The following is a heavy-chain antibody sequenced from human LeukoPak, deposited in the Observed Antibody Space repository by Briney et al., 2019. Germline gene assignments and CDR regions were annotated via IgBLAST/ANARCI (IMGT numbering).Heavy chain of an antibody. J-gene: IGHJ4*02. CDR2: IYYSGST. V-gene: IGHV4-39*01. D-gene: IGHD1-26*01. CDR1: GGSITSSSHY. Sequence: SETLSLTCTVPGGSITSSSHYWGWIRQPPGKGLEWIGCIYYSGSTYYNPSLKSRVTISVDMSKNNFSLKLSSVTAADTAVYYCASGWDQFDDWGQGTLVSVSS. CDR3: ASGWDQFDD.